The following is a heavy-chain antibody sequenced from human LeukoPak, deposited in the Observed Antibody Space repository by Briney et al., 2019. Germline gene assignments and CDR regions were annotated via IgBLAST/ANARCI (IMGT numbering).Heavy chain of an antibody. J-gene: IGHJ4*02. Sequence: QSGGSLRLSCAASGFTFSSYEMNWVRQAPGKGLEWVSYISSSGSTMYYADSVKGRFTISRDNAKDSLYLQMNSLRAGDTAVYYCAAHSKYYYDSSGPNPFDYWGQGTLVTVSS. V-gene: IGHV3-48*03. CDR2: ISSSGSTM. CDR1: GFTFSSYE. D-gene: IGHD3-22*01. CDR3: AAHSKYYYDSSGPNPFDY.